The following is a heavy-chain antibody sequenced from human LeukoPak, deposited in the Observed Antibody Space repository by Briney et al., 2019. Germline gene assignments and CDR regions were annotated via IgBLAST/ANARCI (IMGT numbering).Heavy chain of an antibody. V-gene: IGHV3-30*18. Sequence: GGSLRLSCAASGFTFRRYGMHWVRQAPGKGLEWVATISYDESEKFYADSMKGRLTVSRDNSNNTLYLQIISLRADDTAVYYCAKDGVVTTTIGWFDPWGPGTLVTVSS. D-gene: IGHD2-21*02. CDR1: GFTFRRYG. CDR2: ISYDESEK. J-gene: IGHJ5*02. CDR3: AKDGVVTTTIGWFDP.